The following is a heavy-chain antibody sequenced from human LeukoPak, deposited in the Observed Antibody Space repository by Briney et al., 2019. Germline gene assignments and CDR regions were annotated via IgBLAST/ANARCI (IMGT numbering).Heavy chain of an antibody. J-gene: IGHJ4*02. Sequence: PSETLSLTCAVSGGSISSSNWWSWVRQPPGQGLEWIGEIYHSGSTNYNPSLKSRVTISVDKSKNQFSLKLSSVTAADTAVYYCAKMIAAAARDGYWGQGTLVTVSS. CDR3: AKMIAAAARDGY. D-gene: IGHD6-13*01. CDR1: GGSISSSNW. CDR2: IYHSGST. V-gene: IGHV4-4*02.